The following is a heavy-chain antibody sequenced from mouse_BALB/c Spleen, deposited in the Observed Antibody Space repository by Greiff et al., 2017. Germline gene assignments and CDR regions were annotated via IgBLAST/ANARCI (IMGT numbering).Heavy chain of an antibody. CDR2: INPYNGAT. D-gene: IGHD6-1*01. V-gene: IGHV1-31*01. J-gene: IGHJ4*01. Sequence: VQLKQSGPELVKPGASVKISCKASGYSFTGYYMHWVKQSHVKSLEWIGRINPYNGATSYNQNFKDKASLTVDKSSSTAYMELHSLTSEDSAVYYCARATLYAMDYWGQGTSVTVAS. CDR3: ARATLYAMDY. CDR1: GYSFTGYY.